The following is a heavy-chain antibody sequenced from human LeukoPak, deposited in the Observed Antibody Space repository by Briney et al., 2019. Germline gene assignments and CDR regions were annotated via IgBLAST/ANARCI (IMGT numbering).Heavy chain of an antibody. CDR3: ARDLLGNSGSYLRHPNGPPFDY. CDR1: GFTFSSYW. V-gene: IGHV3-74*01. D-gene: IGHD1-26*01. J-gene: IGHJ4*02. CDR2: INSDGSRT. Sequence: QPGGSLRLSCAASGFTFSSYWMHWVRQAPGKGLVWVSRINSDGSRTSYADSVKGRFTISRDNAKNTLYLQMNSLRAEDTAVYYCARDLLGNSGSYLRHPNGPPFDYWGQGTLVTVSS.